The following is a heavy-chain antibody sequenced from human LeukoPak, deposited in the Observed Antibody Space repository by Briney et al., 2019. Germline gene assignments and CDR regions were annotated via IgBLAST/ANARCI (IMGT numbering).Heavy chain of an antibody. D-gene: IGHD3/OR15-3a*01. CDR3: ARGSRDSYYYYYYGMDV. V-gene: IGHV1-18*01. Sequence: GASVKVSCKASGYTFTSYGISWVRQAPGQGLEWMGWISAYNGNTNYAQKLQGRVTMTTDTSTSTAYMELRSLRSDDTAVYYCARGSRDSYYYYYYGMDVWGQGTTVTVSS. J-gene: IGHJ6*02. CDR1: GYTFTSYG. CDR2: ISAYNGNT.